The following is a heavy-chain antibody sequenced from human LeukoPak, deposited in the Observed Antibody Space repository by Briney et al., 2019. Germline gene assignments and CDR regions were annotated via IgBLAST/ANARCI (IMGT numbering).Heavy chain of an antibody. D-gene: IGHD3-9*01. Sequence: SETLSLTCAVYGGSFSGYYWSWIRQPPGKGLEWIGEINHSGGTNYNPSLKSRVTISVDTSKNQFSLKLSSLTAADTAVYYRARSSLRYFDWLLHFDYWGQGTLVAVSS. V-gene: IGHV4-34*01. CDR3: ARSSLRYFDWLLHFDY. CDR2: INHSGGT. CDR1: GGSFSGYY. J-gene: IGHJ4*02.